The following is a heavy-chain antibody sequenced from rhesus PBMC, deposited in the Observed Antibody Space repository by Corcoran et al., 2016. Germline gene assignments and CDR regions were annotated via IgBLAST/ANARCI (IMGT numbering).Heavy chain of an antibody. J-gene: IGHJ5-2*02. CDR1: GIIFSTDG. Sequence: EVQRVESGGGLVQPGGSLRLSCVASGIIFSTDGMPWVRQAPGKGLQWVSAINPGGDTSYYTDSLKGRFTISRENAKNTVYLQMDSLRPEDAAVYYCVRGGWNLGNTLDVWGRGILVTVSS. V-gene: IGHV3-22*01. CDR3: VRGGWNLGNTLDV. CDR2: INPGGDTS. D-gene: IGHD1-1*01.